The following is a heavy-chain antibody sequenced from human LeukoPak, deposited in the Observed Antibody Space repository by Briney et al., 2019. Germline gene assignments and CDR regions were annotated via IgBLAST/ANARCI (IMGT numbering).Heavy chain of an antibody. J-gene: IGHJ4*02. D-gene: IGHD3-22*01. V-gene: IGHV4-34*01. CDR1: GGSFSGYY. Sequence: PSETLSLTCAVYGGSFSGYYWSWIRQPPGKGLEWIGEINHSGSTNYNPSLKSRVTISVDTSKNQFSLKLSSVTAADTAVYYCARRGVNSSGYPFDYWGQGTLVTVSS. CDR3: ARRGVNSSGYPFDY. CDR2: INHSGST.